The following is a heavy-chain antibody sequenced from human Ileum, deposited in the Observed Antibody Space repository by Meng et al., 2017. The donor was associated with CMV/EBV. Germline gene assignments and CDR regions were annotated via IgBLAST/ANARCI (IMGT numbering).Heavy chain of an antibody. V-gene: IGHV3-7*01. CDR2: INRDGSER. D-gene: IGHD4-23*01. CDR1: GFTLTNYW. Sequence: GESLKISCTVSGFTLTNYWMDWVRQAPGKGLEWVANINRDGSERNYVDSVKGRFTISRDSARNSLYLQLNSLRDEDTAVYYCSRENSGLDYWGQGTLVTVSS. CDR3: SRENSGLDY. J-gene: IGHJ4*02.